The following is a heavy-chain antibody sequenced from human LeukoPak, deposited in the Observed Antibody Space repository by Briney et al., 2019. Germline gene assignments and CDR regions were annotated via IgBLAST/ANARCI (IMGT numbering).Heavy chain of an antibody. Sequence: PGGSLRLSCAASGFTFSSYAMSWVRQAPGKGLEWVSVIYSGGSTYYADSVKGRFTISRDNSKNTLYLQMNSLRAEDTAVYYCARFSVDTAMVSEAFDIWGQGTMVTVSS. J-gene: IGHJ3*02. D-gene: IGHD5-18*01. CDR3: ARFSVDTAMVSEAFDI. CDR2: IYSGGST. V-gene: IGHV3-53*01. CDR1: GFTFSSYA.